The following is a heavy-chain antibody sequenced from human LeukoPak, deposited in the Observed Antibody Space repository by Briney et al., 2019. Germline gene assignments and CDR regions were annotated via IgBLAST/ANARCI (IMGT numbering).Heavy chain of an antibody. Sequence: ASVKVSCKVSGYTLTELSMHWVRQAPGKGLEWMGGFDPEDGETIYAQKFQGRVTITADKSTSTAYMELSSLRSEDTAVYYCARESGYYDSSGYSYWGQGTLVTVSS. CDR3: ARESGYYDSSGYSY. J-gene: IGHJ4*02. V-gene: IGHV1-24*01. CDR2: FDPEDGET. D-gene: IGHD3-22*01. CDR1: GYTLTELS.